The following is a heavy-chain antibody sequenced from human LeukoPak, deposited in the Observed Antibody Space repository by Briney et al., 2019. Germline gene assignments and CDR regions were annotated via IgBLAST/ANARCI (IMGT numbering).Heavy chain of an antibody. CDR1: GGSISSSSYY. J-gene: IGHJ5*02. Sequence: SETLSLTCTVSGGSISSSSYYWGWIRQPPGKGLEWIGSIYYSGSTYYNPSLKSRVTISVDTSKNQFSLKLSSVTAADTAVYYCARGLRDTATIQNWFDPWGQGTLVTVSS. V-gene: IGHV4-39*07. CDR2: IYYSGST. D-gene: IGHD5-18*01. CDR3: ARGLRDTATIQNWFDP.